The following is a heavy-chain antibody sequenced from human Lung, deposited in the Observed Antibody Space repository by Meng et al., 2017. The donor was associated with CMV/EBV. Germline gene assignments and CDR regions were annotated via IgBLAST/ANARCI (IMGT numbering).Heavy chain of an antibody. CDR2: ISNSGST. V-gene: IGHV4-59*01. Sequence: GSLRLXXTVSGGSISTYYWNWLRQLPGKGLEWIGYISNSGSTDYNPSLKSRVTISVDTSKNQFSLKLTSVTAADTAVYYCARFDMDVEGYYGMDVWGQGXTVTVSS. CDR3: ARFDMDVEGYYGMDV. D-gene: IGHD2-15*01. J-gene: IGHJ6*02. CDR1: GGSISTYY.